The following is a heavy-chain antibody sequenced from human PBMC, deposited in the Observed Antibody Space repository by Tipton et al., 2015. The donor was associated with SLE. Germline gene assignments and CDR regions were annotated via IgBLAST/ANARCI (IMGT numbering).Heavy chain of an antibody. CDR2: IYHSGST. V-gene: IGHV4-59*04. Sequence: TLSLTCTVSGGSVSNYYWGWIRQPPGKGLEWIGSIYHSGSTYYNSSLRSRVTISVDTSENQFSLKLSSVTAADTAVYYCARGFCTGTSCSGRALDCWGQGTLVTVSS. D-gene: IGHD2-2*01. CDR3: ARGFCTGTSCSGRALDC. J-gene: IGHJ4*02. CDR1: GGSVSNYY.